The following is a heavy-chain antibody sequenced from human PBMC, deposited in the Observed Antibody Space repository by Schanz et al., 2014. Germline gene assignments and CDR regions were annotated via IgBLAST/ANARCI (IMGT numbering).Heavy chain of an antibody. J-gene: IGHJ6*02. CDR3: ARARYGLDV. CDR2: INPATGNP. Sequence: QLVQSGSEFRKPGASVKVSCKASGYIFSSYAIHWVRQAPGQGLEWMGWINPATGNPRYAQGFKGRFVFSFDNSVSLAYVQTSGQKAEDTAVYYCARARYGLDVWGQGTRVTVSS. V-gene: IGHV7-4-1*04. CDR1: GYIFSSYA.